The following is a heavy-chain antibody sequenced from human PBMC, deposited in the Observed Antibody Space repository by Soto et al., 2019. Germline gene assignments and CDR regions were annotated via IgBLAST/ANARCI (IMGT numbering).Heavy chain of an antibody. J-gene: IGHJ4*02. CDR3: VSVANGRRFDV. V-gene: IGHV4-59*01. D-gene: IGHD2-21*01. CDR1: RGSINNSY. CDR2: IHYTGTT. Sequence: SETLSLTCTVSRGSINNSYWTWIRPPPGKRLEWIGYIHYTGTTSHNPSLWGRVTMPVDTSNNQFSLKLSSVTAAAPGVYCCVSVANGRRFDVWGTGKMVTVSS.